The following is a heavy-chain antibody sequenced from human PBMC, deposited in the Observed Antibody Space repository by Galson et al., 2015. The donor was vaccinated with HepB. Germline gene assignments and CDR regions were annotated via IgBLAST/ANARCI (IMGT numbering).Heavy chain of an antibody. Sequence: SLRLSCAASGFTFSSYGMHWVRQAPGKGLEWVAVIWYDGSNKYYADSVKGRFTISRDNSKNTLYLQMNSLRAEDTAVYYCARESVYRNYYDILTGYSEVNAFDIWGQGTMVTVSS. V-gene: IGHV3-33*01. CDR3: ARESVYRNYYDILTGYSEVNAFDI. CDR2: IWYDGSNK. D-gene: IGHD3-9*01. J-gene: IGHJ3*02. CDR1: GFTFSSYG.